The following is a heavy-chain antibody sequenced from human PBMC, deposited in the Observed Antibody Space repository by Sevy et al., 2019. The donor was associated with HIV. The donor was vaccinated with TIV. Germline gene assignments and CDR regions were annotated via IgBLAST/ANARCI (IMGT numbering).Heavy chain of an antibody. J-gene: IGHJ4*02. CDR2: IKVDGSEK. CDR3: ARGATVPDY. D-gene: IGHD4-17*01. Sequence: GGSLRLSCAASGFVFSSFWMSWVRQAPGKGLEWVANIKVDGSEKYYVDSVKGRFTISRDNAKNSLYLQMNSLRVEDTAVYYCARGATVPDYWGQGTLVTVSS. CDR1: GFVFSSFW. V-gene: IGHV3-7*01.